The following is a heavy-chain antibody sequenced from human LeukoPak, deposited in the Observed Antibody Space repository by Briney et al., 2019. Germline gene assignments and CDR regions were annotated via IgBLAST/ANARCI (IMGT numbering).Heavy chain of an antibody. D-gene: IGHD2-21*02. V-gene: IGHV3-23*01. Sequence: GGSLRLSCAASGFTFITYAMSWVRQAPGKGLQWGSGISGTDSATYYTDSVKGRFTISRDNSKNTVYLQIDSLRAEDTADYYCAKCMSGSGACLNFDSWGQGILVTVSS. CDR2: ISGTDSAT. CDR3: AKCMSGSGACLNFDS. J-gene: IGHJ4*02. CDR1: GFTFITYA.